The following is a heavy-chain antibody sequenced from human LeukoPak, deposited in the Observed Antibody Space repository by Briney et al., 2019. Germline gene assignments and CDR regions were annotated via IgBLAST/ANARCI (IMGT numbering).Heavy chain of an antibody. Sequence: AETLSLTCTVSGGSISSYYWSWVRQPPGKGLEWIGYIYYSGSTNYSPALKSRGTISVDTSKTQVSMTLTSVTAADTAVYYCARQFSATTYYYASGYNWSDPWGQGNLVTVSS. CDR3: ARQFSATTYYYASGYNWSDP. CDR1: GGSISSYY. V-gene: IGHV4-59*01. D-gene: IGHD3-10*01. CDR2: IYYSGST. J-gene: IGHJ5*02.